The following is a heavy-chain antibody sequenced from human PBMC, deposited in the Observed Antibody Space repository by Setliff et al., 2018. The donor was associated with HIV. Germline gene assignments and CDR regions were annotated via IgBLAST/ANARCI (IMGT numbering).Heavy chain of an antibody. Sequence: SETLSLTCTVSGGFVSRSSYYWGWIRQPRGKRLEWIGTIYYNGDAQYNPSFKSRVIMSVDTSKNQFSLRLISVTAADTAVYYCVRMEATRPPRGLDYWGPGTLVTVSS. CDR1: GGFVSRSSYY. J-gene: IGHJ4*02. V-gene: IGHV4-39*01. D-gene: IGHD6-6*01. CDR3: VRMEATRPPRGLDY. CDR2: IYYNGDA.